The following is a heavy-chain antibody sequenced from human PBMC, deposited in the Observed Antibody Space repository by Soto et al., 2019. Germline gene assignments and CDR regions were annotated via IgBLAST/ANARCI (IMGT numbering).Heavy chain of an antibody. V-gene: IGHV4-30-2*01. CDR1: GGSISSGGYS. CDR3: ARAPPGPAPRWGV. D-gene: IGHD3-16*01. CDR2: IYPTGKT. Sequence: QLQMQESGSGLVKPSQTLPLTCTVSGGSISSGGYSWSWIRQTPGKGLEWIGYIYPTGKTYYNPSLENRATLSIDTSQNQFSLQLTSVTAADTAVYYCARAPPGPAPRWGVWGHGTTVTVSS. J-gene: IGHJ6*02.